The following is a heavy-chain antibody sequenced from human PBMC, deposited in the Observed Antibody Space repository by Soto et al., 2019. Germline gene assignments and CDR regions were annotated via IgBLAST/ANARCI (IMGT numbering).Heavy chain of an antibody. D-gene: IGHD6-13*01. V-gene: IGHV4-59*01. J-gene: IGHJ6*03. Sequence: PSETLSLTCTVSGGSISSYYWSWIRQPPGKGLEWIGYIYYSGSTNYNPSLKSRVTISVDTSKNQFSLKLSSVTAADTAVYYCASVSSSYYYFYMDVWGKATTVTVCS. CDR2: IYYSGST. CDR3: ASVSSSYYYFYMDV. CDR1: GGSISSYY.